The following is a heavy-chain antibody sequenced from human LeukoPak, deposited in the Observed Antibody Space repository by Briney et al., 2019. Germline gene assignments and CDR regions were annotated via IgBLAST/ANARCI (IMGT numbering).Heavy chain of an antibody. CDR1: GGYISSFH. Sequence: SETLSHTCTVSGGYISSFHWSWIRQSAGKGLEWIGRLLTHGGIDYNPSLRSRVTMSLDTPRNQFSLKLSSVTAADTAVYYCTTDQRDSRMDVWGKGTAVTVSS. CDR2: LLTHGGI. J-gene: IGHJ6*04. D-gene: IGHD2-21*02. CDR3: TTDQRDSRMDV. V-gene: IGHV4-4*07.